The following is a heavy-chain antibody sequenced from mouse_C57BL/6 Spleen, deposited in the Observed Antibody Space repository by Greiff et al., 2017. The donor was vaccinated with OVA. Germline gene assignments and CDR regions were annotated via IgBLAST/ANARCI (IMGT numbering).Heavy chain of an antibody. D-gene: IGHD1-2*01. CDR2: INPNNGGT. J-gene: IGHJ3*01. Sequence: VQLQQSGPELVKPGASVKISCKASGYTFTDYYMNWVKQSHGKSLEWIGDINPNNGGTSYNQKFKGKATLTVDKSSSTAYMELRSLTSEDSAVYYCARSLSLLRPLAYWGQGTLVTVSA. CDR1: GYTFTDYY. CDR3: ARSLSLLRPLAY. V-gene: IGHV1-26*01.